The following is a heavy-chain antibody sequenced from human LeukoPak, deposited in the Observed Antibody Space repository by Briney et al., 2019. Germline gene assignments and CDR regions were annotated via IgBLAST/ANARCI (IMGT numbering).Heavy chain of an antibody. CDR3: AITMVRGVISF. V-gene: IGHV1-18*01. D-gene: IGHD3-10*01. J-gene: IGHJ3*01. CDR2: ISAYNGNT. Sequence: AAVKVSCKASGYTFTSYGISWVRQAPGQGLEWMGWISAYNGNTNYAQKLQGRVTMTTDTSTSTAYMELRSLRSDDTAVYYCAITMVRGVISFWGQGTMVTVSS. CDR1: GYTFTSYG.